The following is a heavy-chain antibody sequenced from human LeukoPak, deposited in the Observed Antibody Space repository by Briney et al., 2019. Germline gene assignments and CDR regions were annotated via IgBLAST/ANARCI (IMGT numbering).Heavy chain of an antibody. D-gene: IGHD6-6*01. J-gene: IGHJ4*02. CDR1: GYTFTSYY. Sequence: ASVKVSCKASGYTFTSYYMHWVRQAPGQGLEWMGIINPSGGSTSYAQKFQGRVTMTRDMSTSTVYMELSSLRSGDTAVYYCARDHRRGIAARVVRLGLDYWGQGTLVTVSS. CDR3: ARDHRRGIAARVVRLGLDY. V-gene: IGHV1-46*01. CDR2: INPSGGST.